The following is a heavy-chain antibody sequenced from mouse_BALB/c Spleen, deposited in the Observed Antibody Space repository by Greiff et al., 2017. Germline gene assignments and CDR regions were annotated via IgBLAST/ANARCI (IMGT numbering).Heavy chain of an antibody. CDR1: GYSITSDYA. CDR2: ISYSGST. J-gene: IGHJ3*01. D-gene: IGHD1-1*01. Sequence: EVQLQESGPGLVKPSQSLSLTCTVTGYSITSDYAWNWIRQFPGNKLEWMGYISYSGSTSYNPSLKSRISITRDTSKNQFFLQLNSVTTEDTATYYCARWGGRTTDWFAYWGQGTLVTVSA. CDR3: ARWGGRTTDWFAY. V-gene: IGHV3-2*02.